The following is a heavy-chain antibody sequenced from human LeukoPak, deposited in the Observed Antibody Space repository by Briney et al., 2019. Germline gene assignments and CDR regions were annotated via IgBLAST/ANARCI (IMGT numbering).Heavy chain of an antibody. J-gene: IGHJ5*02. V-gene: IGHV4-34*01. D-gene: IGHD3-3*01. Sequence: SETLSLTCAVYGGSFSGYYWSWIRQPPGKGLEWIEEINHSGSTNYNPSLKSRVTISVDTSKNQFSLKLSSVTAADTAVYYCARGLPDYDFWSGKVSPSNWFDPWGQGTLVTVSS. CDR3: ARGLPDYDFWSGKVSPSNWFDP. CDR1: GGSFSGYY. CDR2: INHSGST.